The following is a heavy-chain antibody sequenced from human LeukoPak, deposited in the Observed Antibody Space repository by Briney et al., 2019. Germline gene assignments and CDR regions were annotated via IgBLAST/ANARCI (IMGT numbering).Heavy chain of an antibody. Sequence: SETLSLTCTVSGGSISSYYWSWIRQPPGKGLEWIGYIYYSGSTNYNPSLKSRVTISVDTSKNQFSLKLTSVTAADTAVYYCARDPLYCSGGSCYRDYWYFDLWGRGTLVTVSS. CDR2: IYYSGST. J-gene: IGHJ2*01. CDR1: GGSISSYY. CDR3: ARDPLYCSGGSCYRDYWYFDL. D-gene: IGHD2-15*01. V-gene: IGHV4-59*12.